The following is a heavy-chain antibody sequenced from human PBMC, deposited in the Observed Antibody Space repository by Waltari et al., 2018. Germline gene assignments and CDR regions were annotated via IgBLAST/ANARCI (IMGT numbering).Heavy chain of an antibody. D-gene: IGHD3-22*01. CDR1: GFSLSTSAVG. CDR2: IYWNDDK. J-gene: IGHJ6*03. V-gene: IGHV2-5*01. Sequence: QITLKESGPTLVKHTQTLTLPCSFSGFSLSTSAVGACWISQHPGKALEWLAHIYWNDDKRYSPSLTNRLTITKDTSKNQVVLTMANMDPADTATYYCAHILYFDGSGSYYPTYYYHYYMDVWGKGTTVTVSS. CDR3: AHILYFDGSGSYYPTYYYHYYMDV.